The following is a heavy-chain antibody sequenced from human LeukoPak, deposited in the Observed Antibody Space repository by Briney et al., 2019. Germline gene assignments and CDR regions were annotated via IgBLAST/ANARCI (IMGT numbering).Heavy chain of an antibody. J-gene: IGHJ4*02. D-gene: IGHD6-13*01. Sequence: GGSLRLSCAASGFTVSSNYMSWVRQAPGKGLEWVSVIYSGGSTYYADSVKGRFTISRDNSKNTLYLQMNSLRAEDTAVYYCAREPPIAAAVFDYWGQGTLVTVSS. CDR2: IYSGGST. CDR1: GFTVSSNY. V-gene: IGHV3-66*01. CDR3: AREPPIAAAVFDY.